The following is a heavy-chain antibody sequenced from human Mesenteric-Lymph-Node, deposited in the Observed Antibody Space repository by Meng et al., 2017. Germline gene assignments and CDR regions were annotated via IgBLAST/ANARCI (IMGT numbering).Heavy chain of an antibody. Sequence: QVQLQQWGAGLLKPSETLSLTCAVYGGSFSGYYWSWIRQPPGKGLEWIGEINHSGSTNYNPSLKSRVTISEDTSKNQFSLKLSSVTAADAAVYYCARGYSNSHAYWGQGTLVTVSS. J-gene: IGHJ4*02. CDR1: GGSFSGYY. D-gene: IGHD4-11*01. V-gene: IGHV4-34*01. CDR2: INHSGST. CDR3: ARGYSNSHAY.